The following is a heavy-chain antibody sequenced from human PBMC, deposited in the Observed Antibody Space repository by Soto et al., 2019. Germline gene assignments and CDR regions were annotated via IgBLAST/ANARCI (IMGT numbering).Heavy chain of an antibody. CDR3: ATQFQHCGADCYRGPYPGMDV. J-gene: IGHJ6*02. CDR1: GYTFTGYY. D-gene: IGHD2-21*02. Sequence: QVQLVQSGSEVKEPGASVKVSCKASGYTFTGYYVLWVRQAPGQGPECMGWINPYTGGTNYAQKLERRVTMPRDTSLSTADMELSKLISDDTAVYYCATQFQHCGADCYRGPYPGMDVWGQGTTVTVSS. CDR2: INPYTGGT. V-gene: IGHV1-2*02.